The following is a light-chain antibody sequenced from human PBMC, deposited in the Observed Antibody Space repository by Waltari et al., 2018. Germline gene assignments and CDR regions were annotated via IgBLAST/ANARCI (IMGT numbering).Light chain of an antibody. CDR3: QHYVRLPVT. J-gene: IGKJ1*01. CDR2: GAS. CDR1: QSVSRT. V-gene: IGKV3-20*01. Sequence: EIVLTQSPGTLSLSTGERANLSCRASQSVSRTLAWYQQKPGQAPRLLIYGASTRATGIPERFSGGGSGTDFSLTISRLEPEDFAVYYCQHYVRLPVTFGQGTKVEIK.